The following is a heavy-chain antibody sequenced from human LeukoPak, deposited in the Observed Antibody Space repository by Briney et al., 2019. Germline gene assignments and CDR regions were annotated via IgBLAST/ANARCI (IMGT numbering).Heavy chain of an antibody. CDR1: RYTFTSYD. V-gene: IGHV1-8*01. D-gene: IGHD2-15*01. Sequence: ASVKVSCKASRYTFTSYDINWVREAAGQRLEWMGWMNPNTGRTGFAQKFQGRLTMTRDASTSTAYMELRSLRSDDTAVYYCARWRGYCSGGSCPGFDYWGQGTLVTVSS. CDR2: MNPNTGRT. CDR3: ARWRGYCSGGSCPGFDY. J-gene: IGHJ4*02.